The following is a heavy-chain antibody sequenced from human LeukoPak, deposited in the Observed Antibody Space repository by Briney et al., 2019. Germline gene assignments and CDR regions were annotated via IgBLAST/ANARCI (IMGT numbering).Heavy chain of an antibody. CDR1: GASISSGLYY. CDR3: ASGSYSFYYFDY. CDR2: IYNNGRT. V-gene: IGHV4-61*10. J-gene: IGHJ4*02. Sequence: PSETLSLTCTVSGASISSGLYYWNWIRQPAGKGLEWIGRIYNNGRTNYNPSLKSRVTISVDTSKNQFSLKLSSVTAADTAVYYCASGSYSFYYFDYWGQGTLVTVSS. D-gene: IGHD1-26*01.